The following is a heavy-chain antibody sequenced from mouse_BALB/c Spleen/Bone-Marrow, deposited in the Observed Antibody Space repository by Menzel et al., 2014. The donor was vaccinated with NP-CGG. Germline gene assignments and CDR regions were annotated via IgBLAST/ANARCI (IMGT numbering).Heavy chain of an antibody. CDR2: IYPGNVNT. CDR3: ARWGNYGDYAMDY. V-gene: IGHV1S56*01. Sequence: QVQLQQPGPELVKPGASVRISCKASGYTFTSYYIHWVKQRPGQGLEWIGWIYPGNVNTKYNEKFKGKATLTADKSSSTAYMQPSSLTSEDSAVYFCARWGNYGDYAMDYWGQGTSVTVSS. D-gene: IGHD2-1*01. CDR1: GYTFTSYY. J-gene: IGHJ4*01.